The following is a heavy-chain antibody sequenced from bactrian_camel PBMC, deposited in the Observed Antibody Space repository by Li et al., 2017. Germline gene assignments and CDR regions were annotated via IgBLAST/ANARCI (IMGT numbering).Heavy chain of an antibody. D-gene: IGHD5*01. J-gene: IGHJ4*01. CDR3: AINPDYGYCSDGAWAYTR. CDR1: GFVFDDFY. V-gene: IGHV3S55*01. CDR2: VNTDGGT. Sequence: HVQLVESGGGSVQAGGSLRLSCTASGFVFDDFYVAWYRQSPGNECDLVSAVNTDGGTFYAASVKGRFTISKDNVKNTVFLQMNNLKPEDTAMYVCAINPDYGYCSDGAWAYTRWGQGTQVTVS.